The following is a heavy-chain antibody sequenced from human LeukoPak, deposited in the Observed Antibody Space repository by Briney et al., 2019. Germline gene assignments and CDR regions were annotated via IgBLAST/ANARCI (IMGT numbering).Heavy chain of an antibody. CDR3: ARGSSFDGYCSAGACDAGYYDS. J-gene: IGHJ4*02. V-gene: IGHV4-34*01. Sequence: SETLSLTCAVYGESFSAYFWNWIRQAPGKPLEYIGEINHRGSSHYNPSLKTRVALSVDTSKNQFSLKLTSVTAADTAVYFCARGSSFDGYCSAGACDAGYYDSWGQGTPVTVSS. CDR2: INHRGSS. D-gene: IGHD2-15*01. CDR1: GESFSAYF.